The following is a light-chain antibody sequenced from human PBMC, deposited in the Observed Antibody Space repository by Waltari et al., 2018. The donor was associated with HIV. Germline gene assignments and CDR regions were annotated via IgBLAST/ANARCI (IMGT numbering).Light chain of an antibody. J-gene: IGLJ2*01. Sequence: QSALTQPPSASGSPGQSVTISCTGPSSDIGGYTYVSWYQQYPGKAPKLMIYEVSKRPSGVPDRFSGSKSANTASLTVSGLQAEDEADYYCSSYGGSANLLFGGGTKLTVL. CDR2: EVS. CDR1: SSDIGGYTY. CDR3: SSYGGSANLL. V-gene: IGLV2-8*01.